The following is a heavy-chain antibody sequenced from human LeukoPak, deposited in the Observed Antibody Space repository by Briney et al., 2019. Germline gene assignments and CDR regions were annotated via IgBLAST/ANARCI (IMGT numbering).Heavy chain of an antibody. J-gene: IGHJ5*02. CDR2: IIPIFGTA. D-gene: IGHD6-13*01. CDR3: APSSSWAEDNWFDP. Sequence: SVKVSCKASGGTFSSYAISWVRQAPGQGLEWMGGIIPIFGTANYAQKFQGRVTITADKSTSTAYMELSSLRSEDTAVYYCAPSSSWAEDNWFDPWGQGTLVTVSS. V-gene: IGHV1-69*06. CDR1: GGTFSSYA.